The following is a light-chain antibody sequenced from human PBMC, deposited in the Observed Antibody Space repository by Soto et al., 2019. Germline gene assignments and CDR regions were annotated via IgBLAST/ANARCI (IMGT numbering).Light chain of an antibody. Sequence: QSALAQPRSVSGSLGQSVTISCTGTSSDVGAYKYVSWYQQHPGKAPKLMIFDVNKLPSGVPDRFSGSKSDNTASLTISGLQADDEADYYCCSYAGSYILAIFGGGTQLTVL. J-gene: IGLJ2*01. CDR3: CSYAGSYILAI. V-gene: IGLV2-11*01. CDR1: SSDVGAYKY. CDR2: DVN.